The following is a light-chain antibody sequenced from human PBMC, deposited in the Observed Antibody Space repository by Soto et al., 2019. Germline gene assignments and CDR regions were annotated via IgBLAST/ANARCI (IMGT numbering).Light chain of an antibody. CDR2: KAS. CDR3: QHYNSYSEA. J-gene: IGKJ1*01. Sequence: TLSGSVGDRVTINCRASQTISSWLAWYQQKPGKAPKLLIYKASTLKSGVPSRFSGSGSGTEFTLTISSLQPDDFAAYYCQHYNSYSEAFGQGTKVDIK. V-gene: IGKV1-5*03. CDR1: QTISSW.